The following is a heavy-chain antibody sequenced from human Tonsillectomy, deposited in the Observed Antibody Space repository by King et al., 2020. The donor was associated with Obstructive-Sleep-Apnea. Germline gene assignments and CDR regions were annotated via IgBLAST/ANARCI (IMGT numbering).Heavy chain of an antibody. J-gene: IGHJ4*02. CDR1: GFTFDDYA. CDR2: ISWNSGSI. CDR3: AKDLSSGWYSPLDY. D-gene: IGHD6-19*01. V-gene: IGHV3-9*01. Sequence: QLVQSGGGLVQPGRSLRLSCAASGFTFDDYAMHWVRQAPGKGLEWVSGISWNSGSIAYGDSVKGRFTISRDNAKNSLYLQMNSLRAEDTALYYCAKDLSSGWYSPLDYWGQGTLVTVSS.